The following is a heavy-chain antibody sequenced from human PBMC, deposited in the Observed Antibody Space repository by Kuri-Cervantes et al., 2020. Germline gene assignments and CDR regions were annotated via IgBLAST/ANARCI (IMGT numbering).Heavy chain of an antibody. CDR1: GGSISSGDYD. CDR3: AGGGDWPNSKIDY. CDR2: IYYSGST. D-gene: IGHD2-21*02. Sequence: SETLSLTCTVSGGSISSGDYDWSWIRQPPGKGLEWIGYIYYSGSTYYNPSLKSRVTTSIDTSKNQFSLKLTSVTAADTAVYYCAGGGDWPNSKIDYWGQGTLVTVSS. V-gene: IGHV4-30-4*01. J-gene: IGHJ4*02.